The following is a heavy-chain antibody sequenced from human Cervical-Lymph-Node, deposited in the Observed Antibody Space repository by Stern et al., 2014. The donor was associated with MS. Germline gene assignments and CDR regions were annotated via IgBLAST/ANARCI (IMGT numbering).Heavy chain of an antibody. J-gene: IGHJ3*02. D-gene: IGHD2-2*01. CDR2: IIPFFGAA. V-gene: IGHV1-69*06. CDR3: ARGEYCTSTNCPFDAFDM. CDR1: GGTFNSYA. Sequence: QVQLVQSGAEVKRPGSSVHVSCKASGGTFNSYAISWVRQAPGQGLEWMGAIIPFFGAANSAQKFKDRVTITADKFTGTSYMELSSLRSEDTALYYCARGEYCTSTNCPFDAFDMWGQGTMVTVSS.